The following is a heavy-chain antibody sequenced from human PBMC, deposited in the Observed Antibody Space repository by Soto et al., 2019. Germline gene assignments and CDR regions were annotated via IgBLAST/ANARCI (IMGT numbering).Heavy chain of an antibody. D-gene: IGHD3-10*01. CDR2: ISYDGSNK. CDR3: EKYHERITMVRGVLPS. J-gene: IGHJ4*02. V-gene: IGHV3-30*18. CDR1: GFTFSSYG. Sequence: QVQLVESGGGVVQPGRSLRLSCAASGFTFSSYGMHWVRQAPGKGLEWVAVISYDGSNKYYADSLKGRFTISRDNSKNTLYLQMNRLRAEDTAVYYCEKYHERITMVRGVLPSWCQGTLVTVSS.